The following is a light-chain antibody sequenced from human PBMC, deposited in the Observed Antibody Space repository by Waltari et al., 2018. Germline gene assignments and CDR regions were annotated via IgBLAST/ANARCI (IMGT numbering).Light chain of an antibody. Sequence: QSALTQPPSASGSPGQSVTISCTGTSSAVGGYNYVSWYQQHPGKAPKLMIYEVNKRPSGVPDRFSGSKSGNTASLTVSGLQADDEADYYCSSYAGSNNLVFGGGTKLTVL. J-gene: IGLJ2*01. CDR1: SSAVGGYNY. V-gene: IGLV2-8*01. CDR3: SSYAGSNNLV. CDR2: EVN.